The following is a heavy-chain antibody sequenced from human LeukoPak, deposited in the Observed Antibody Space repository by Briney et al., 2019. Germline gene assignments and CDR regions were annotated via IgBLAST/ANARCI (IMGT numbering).Heavy chain of an antibody. J-gene: IGHJ4*02. CDR3: ARDGVLRYFDWLLTDQGYFDY. Sequence: GASVKVSCKASGYTFTGYYMHWIRQAPGQGLEWVGWINPNSGDTDYAQKFQGRVTVTRDTSISTAYMELSRLRSDDTAVYYCARDGVLRYFDWLLTDQGYFDYWGQGTLVTVSS. CDR2: INPNSGDT. V-gene: IGHV1-2*02. D-gene: IGHD3-9*01. CDR1: GYTFTGYY.